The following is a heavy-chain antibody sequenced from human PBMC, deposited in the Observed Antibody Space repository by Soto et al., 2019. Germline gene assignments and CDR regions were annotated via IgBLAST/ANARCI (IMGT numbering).Heavy chain of an antibody. CDR1: GFTFDDYT. J-gene: IGHJ4*02. D-gene: IGHD2-15*01. V-gene: IGHV3-43*01. CDR3: AKDMGYCSGGSCYPAFDY. Sequence: GGSLRLSCAASGFTFDDYTMHWVRQAPGKGLEWVSLISWDGGSTYYADSVKGRFTTSRDNSKNSLYLQMNSLRTEDTALYYCAKDMGYCSGGSCYPAFDYWGQGTLVTVSS. CDR2: ISWDGGST.